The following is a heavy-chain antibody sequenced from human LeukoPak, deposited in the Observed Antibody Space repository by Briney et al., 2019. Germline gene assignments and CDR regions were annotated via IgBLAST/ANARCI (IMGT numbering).Heavy chain of an antibody. CDR2: ISGSGGST. D-gene: IGHD3-10*01. CDR1: GFTFSNYG. CDR3: AKDPHNYYGSGSYWDY. J-gene: IGHJ4*02. Sequence: GGSLRLSCAASGFTFSNYGIHWVRQAPGKGLEWVSAISGSGGSTYYADSVKGRFTISRDNSKNTLYLQMNSLRAEDTAVYYCAKDPHNYYGSGSYWDYWGQGTLVTVSS. V-gene: IGHV3-23*01.